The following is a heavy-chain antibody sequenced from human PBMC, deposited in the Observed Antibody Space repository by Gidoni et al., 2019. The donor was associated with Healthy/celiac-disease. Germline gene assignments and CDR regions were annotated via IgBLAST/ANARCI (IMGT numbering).Heavy chain of an antibody. D-gene: IGHD3-22*01. CDR2: INHSGST. J-gene: IGHJ4*02. CDR3: ARAHYDSSGPSGFDD. CDR1: GGSFSGYY. V-gene: IGHV4-34*01. Sequence: QVQLQQWGAGLLKPSETLSLTCAVYGGSFSGYYWSWVRQPPGKGLEWSGEINHSGSTNYNPYLKSRVTISVDTSKNQFSLKLSSVTAADTAVYYCARAHYDSSGPSGFDDWGQGTLVTVSS.